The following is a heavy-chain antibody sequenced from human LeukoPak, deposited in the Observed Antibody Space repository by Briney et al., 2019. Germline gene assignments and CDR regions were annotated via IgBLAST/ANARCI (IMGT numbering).Heavy chain of an antibody. J-gene: IGHJ6*01. Sequence: SETLSLTCTVSGGSISSYYWSWIRQPPGKGLEWIGYIYYSGSTNYNPSLKSRVTISVDTSKNQFSLKLSSVTAADTAVDYCARDTRGWCYNCMDVWGQGTAVTVSS. CDR3: ARDTRGWCYNCMDV. D-gene: IGHD1-20*01. CDR2: IYYSGST. V-gene: IGHV4-59*01. CDR1: GGSISSYY.